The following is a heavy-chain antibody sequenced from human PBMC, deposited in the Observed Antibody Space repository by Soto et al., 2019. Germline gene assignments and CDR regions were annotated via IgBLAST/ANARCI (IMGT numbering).Heavy chain of an antibody. CDR3: AKRLAVEGVPAAMLYYYYGMDV. CDR2: ISGSGGST. J-gene: IGHJ6*02. D-gene: IGHD2-2*01. V-gene: IGHV3-23*01. Sequence: EVQLLESGGGLVQPGGSLRLSCAASGFTFSSYAMSWVRQAPGKGLEWVSAISGSGGSTYYADSVKGRFTISRDNSKNTLYLQMNSLRAEDTAVYYCAKRLAVEGVPAAMLYYYYGMDVWGQGTTVTVSS. CDR1: GFTFSSYA.